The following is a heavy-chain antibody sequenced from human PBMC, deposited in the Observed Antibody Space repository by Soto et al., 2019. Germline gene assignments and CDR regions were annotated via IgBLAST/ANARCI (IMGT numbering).Heavy chain of an antibody. J-gene: IGHJ6*02. Sequence: PGGCLRLSCAASGFSLSSYGMEGVLQAPGKGLEWVAVISYDGSNKYYADSVKGRFTISRDNSKNTLYLQMNSLRAEDTAVYYCAKDIGLPGIAAAGTERYYCYYGMDVWGQGTTVTVSS. CDR3: AKDIGLPGIAAAGTERYYCYYGMDV. V-gene: IGHV3-30*18. CDR1: GFSLSSYG. D-gene: IGHD6-13*01. CDR2: ISYDGSNK.